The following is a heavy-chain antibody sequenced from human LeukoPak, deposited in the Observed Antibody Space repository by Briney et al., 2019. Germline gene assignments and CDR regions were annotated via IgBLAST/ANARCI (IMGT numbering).Heavy chain of an antibody. V-gene: IGHV1-46*01. Sequence: ASVKVSCKASGYTFTSYYMHWVRQAPGQGLEWMGIISTSGGNTGYAQKFQGRVTMTRNTSISTAYMELSSLRSEDTAVYYCASGSGGMSAFDYWGQGTLVTVSS. J-gene: IGHJ4*02. D-gene: IGHD2-15*01. CDR3: ASGSGGMSAFDY. CDR1: GYTFTSYY. CDR2: ISTSGGNT.